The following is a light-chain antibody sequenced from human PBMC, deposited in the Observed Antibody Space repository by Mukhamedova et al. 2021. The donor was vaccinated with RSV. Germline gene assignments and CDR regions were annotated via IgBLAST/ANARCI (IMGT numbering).Light chain of an antibody. CDR2: GTS. V-gene: IGKV1-12*01. Sequence: WYQRRVHGKVPKLLIYGTSSLQSGVPSRFSGSRSGTDFTLTITNLQPEDFASYYCQQGNSFPLTFGGGTKVDIK. J-gene: IGKJ4*01. CDR3: QQGNSFPLT.